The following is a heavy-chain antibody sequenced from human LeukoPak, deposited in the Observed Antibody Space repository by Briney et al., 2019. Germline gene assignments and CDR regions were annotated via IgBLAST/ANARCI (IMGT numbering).Heavy chain of an antibody. J-gene: IGHJ5*02. Sequence: SSETLSLTCTVSGGSITSSRYYWGWIRQPPGKGLEWVGSVFYSGNAYYNPSLKSRVTISVDTSKNQFSLRLNSVTATDTAVYYCARRNSSSLNWFDPWGQGTLVTVFS. CDR2: VFYSGNA. D-gene: IGHD6-13*01. V-gene: IGHV4-39*01. CDR1: GGSITSSRYY. CDR3: ARRNSSSLNWFDP.